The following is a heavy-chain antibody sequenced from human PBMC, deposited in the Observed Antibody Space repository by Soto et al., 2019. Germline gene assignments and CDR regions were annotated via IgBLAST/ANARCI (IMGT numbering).Heavy chain of an antibody. CDR1: GYTFTNYA. J-gene: IGHJ6*02. CDR2: INAGNGNT. D-gene: IGHD2-2*01. CDR3: ARGACSGTSCHTQENYYAMDV. Sequence: ASVKVSCKASGYTFTNYAMHWVRRAPGQRLKWMGWINAGNGNTKYSQKFQGRVTITRDTSASTAYMELSSLRSEDTAVYYCARGACSGTSCHTQENYYAMDVWGQGTMVTVSS. V-gene: IGHV1-3*01.